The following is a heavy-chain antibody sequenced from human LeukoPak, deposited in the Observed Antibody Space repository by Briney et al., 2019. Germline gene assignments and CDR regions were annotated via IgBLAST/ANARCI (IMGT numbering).Heavy chain of an antibody. CDR2: IYHSGST. J-gene: IGHJ4*02. CDR1: GYSISSGYY. Sequence: SETLSLTCTVSGYSISSGYYWGWIRQPPGKGLEWIGSIYHSGSTYYNPSLKSRVTISVDTSKNQFSLKLSSVTAADTAVYYCARDGLLWFGEFRTDYWGQGTLVTVSS. D-gene: IGHD3-10*01. CDR3: ARDGLLWFGEFRTDY. V-gene: IGHV4-38-2*02.